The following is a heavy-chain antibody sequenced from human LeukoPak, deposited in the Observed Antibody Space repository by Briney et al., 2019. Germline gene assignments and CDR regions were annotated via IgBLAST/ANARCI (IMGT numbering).Heavy chain of an antibody. V-gene: IGHV1-18*04. J-gene: IGHJ6*02. Sequence: ASVKVSCKASGYTFSNYGISWVRQAPGLGLEWMGWTSYNGNTNYAQKFQDRVTMTRDTSTSTVYMELSSLRSEDTAVYYCARPPTSIHGMDVWGQGTTVTVSS. CDR1: GYTFSNYG. CDR3: ARPPTSIHGMDV. D-gene: IGHD6-6*01. CDR2: TSYNGNT.